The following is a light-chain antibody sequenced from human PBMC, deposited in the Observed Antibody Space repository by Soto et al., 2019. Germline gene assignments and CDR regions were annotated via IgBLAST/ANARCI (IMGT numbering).Light chain of an antibody. CDR3: QQYGNSPPGT. V-gene: IGKV3-20*01. CDR1: QSVDNSH. Sequence: ETVLTQSPGTLYFSPGERATLSCRASQSVDNSHVAWYQQRRGLPPRLLIYGASNRATGIPDRFSGSGSGADFTLTISRLEPEDFAVYFCQQYGNSPPGTFGQGTLEIK. CDR2: GAS. J-gene: IGKJ5*01.